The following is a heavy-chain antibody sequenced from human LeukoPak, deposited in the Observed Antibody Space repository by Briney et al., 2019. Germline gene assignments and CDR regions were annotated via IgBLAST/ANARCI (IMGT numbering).Heavy chain of an antibody. Sequence: SETLSLTCTVSGDSISSVDYRSWIRQPPGKGLEWIGYIQTSGSTVYNPSLKSRVTMSADASKTQFSLRLSSVTAADTAVYYCARHRGLWNDGQNWFDPWGQGTLVTVSS. V-gene: IGHV4-4*08. CDR1: GDSISSVDY. CDR2: IQTSGST. CDR3: ARHRGLWNDGQNWFDP. D-gene: IGHD1-1*01. J-gene: IGHJ5*02.